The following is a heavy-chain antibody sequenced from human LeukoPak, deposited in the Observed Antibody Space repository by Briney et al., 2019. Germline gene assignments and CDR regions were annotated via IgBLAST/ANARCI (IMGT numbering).Heavy chain of an antibody. CDR2: IYYSGST. CDR1: GGSISSSNYY. V-gene: IGHV4-39*01. CDR3: ARRTAAGRGD. J-gene: IGHJ4*02. D-gene: IGHD6-13*01. Sequence: SETLSLTCTVSGGSISSSNYYWDWIRQPPGKGLEWIGSIYYSGSTYYNPSLKSRVTISVVTSKNQFSLKLSSVTAADTAVYYCARRTAAGRGDWGQGTLVAVSS.